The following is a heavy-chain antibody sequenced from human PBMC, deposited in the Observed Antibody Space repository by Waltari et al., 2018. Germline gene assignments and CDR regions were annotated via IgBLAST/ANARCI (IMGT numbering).Heavy chain of an antibody. Sequence: QLQLQESGPGLVKPSETLSLTCTVSGGSISSSSYYWGWIRQPPGKGLEWIGSIYYSGTTYYNPSLQSRVTISVDTSKNQFSLNLSSVTAADTALYYCATYYGDGYFHYWGQGTLVTVSS. CDR2: IYYSGTT. CDR3: ATYYGDGYFHY. V-gene: IGHV4-39*01. J-gene: IGHJ1*01. CDR1: GGSISSSSYY. D-gene: IGHD4-17*01.